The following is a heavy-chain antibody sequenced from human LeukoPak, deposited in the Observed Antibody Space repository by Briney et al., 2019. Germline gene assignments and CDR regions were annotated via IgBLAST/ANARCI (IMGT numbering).Heavy chain of an antibody. CDR2: ISSSGTTI. CDR1: GFTFSIYS. Sequence: PGGSLRLSCAASGFTFSIYSMSWVRQSPGMGLEWVSYISSSGTTIYYADSVKGRFTISRDNAKNSLYLQMNSLRAEDTAVYYCARDSRNWNSLFDYWGQGTLVTVSS. J-gene: IGHJ4*02. V-gene: IGHV3-48*01. CDR3: ARDSRNWNSLFDY. D-gene: IGHD1-20*01.